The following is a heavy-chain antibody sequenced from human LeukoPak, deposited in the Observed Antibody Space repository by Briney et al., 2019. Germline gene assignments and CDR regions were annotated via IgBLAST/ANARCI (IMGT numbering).Heavy chain of an antibody. J-gene: IGHJ4*02. CDR1: GYSITTGYY. D-gene: IGHD3-10*01. CDR2: IYHSGST. CDR3: ARDQDYYGSGSYGPDY. V-gene: IGHV4-38-2*02. Sequence: PSETLSLTCTVSGYSITTGYYWGWVRQPPGKGLEWIASIYHSGSTYYNPSLKSRVTISEDTSKNQFSLKLSSVTAADTAVYYCARDQDYYGSGSYGPDYWGQGTLITVSS.